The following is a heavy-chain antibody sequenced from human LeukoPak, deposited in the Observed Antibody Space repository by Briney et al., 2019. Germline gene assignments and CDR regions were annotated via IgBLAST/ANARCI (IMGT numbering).Heavy chain of an antibody. J-gene: IGHJ4*02. D-gene: IGHD1-26*01. CDR3: AREGVGATGNDY. CDR2: IYYSGST. V-gene: IGHV4-28*03. CDR1: GYSISSSIW. Sequence: PSETLSLTCAVSGYSISSSIWWGWIRQPPGKGLEWIGYIYYSGSTNYNPSLKSRVTISVDTSKNQFSLKLSSVTAADTAVYYCAREGVGATGNDYWGQGTLVTVSS.